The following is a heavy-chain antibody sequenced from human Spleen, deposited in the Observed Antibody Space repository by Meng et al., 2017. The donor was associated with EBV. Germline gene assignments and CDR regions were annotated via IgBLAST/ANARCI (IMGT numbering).Heavy chain of an antibody. Sequence: VPLVQSGAEFKEPGHSVKVACKAAGYTFTSDAIHWVRQAPGQRLEWMGWINAGNGITKYSAKIQDRVTMTWRTSAGTAYMELRSLRSEDPDVYYYATAYYGSGGYYYNGFDPWGQVTLVTVSS. V-gene: IGHV1-3*01. CDR2: INAGNGIT. CDR1: GYTFTSDA. J-gene: IGHJ5*02. D-gene: IGHD3-22*01. CDR3: ATAYYGSGGYYYNGFDP.